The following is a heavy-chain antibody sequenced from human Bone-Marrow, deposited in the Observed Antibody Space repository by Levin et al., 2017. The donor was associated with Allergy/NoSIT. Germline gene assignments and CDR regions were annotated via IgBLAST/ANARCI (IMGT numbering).Heavy chain of an antibody. D-gene: IGHD3-10*01. V-gene: IGHV3-33*01. Sequence: GESLKISCAASGFTFSSYGMHWVRQAPGKGLEWVAVIWYDGSNKYYADSVKGRFTISRDNSKNTLYLQMNSLRAEDTAVYYCARDFTMVQGVRVYFDYWGQGTLVTVSS. CDR1: GFTFSSYG. CDR2: IWYDGSNK. J-gene: IGHJ4*02. CDR3: ARDFTMVQGVRVYFDY.